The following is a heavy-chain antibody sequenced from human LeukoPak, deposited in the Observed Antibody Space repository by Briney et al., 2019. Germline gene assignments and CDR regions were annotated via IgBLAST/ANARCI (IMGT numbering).Heavy chain of an antibody. CDR2: INPNSGGT. Sequence: GASVTVSCKASGYTFTGYYMHWVRQAPGQGLEWMGWINPNSGGTNYAQKFQGRVTMTRDTSISTAYMELSRLRSDDTAVYYCARDLAPGDTAMAHYYYYGVDVWGQGTTVTVSS. V-gene: IGHV1-2*02. CDR3: ARDLAPGDTAMAHYYYYGVDV. CDR1: GYTFTGYY. J-gene: IGHJ6*02. D-gene: IGHD5-18*01.